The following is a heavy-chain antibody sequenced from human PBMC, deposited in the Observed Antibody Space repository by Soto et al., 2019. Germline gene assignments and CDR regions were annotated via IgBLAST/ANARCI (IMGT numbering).Heavy chain of an antibody. CDR3: ARMATFGSLHWFDS. J-gene: IGHJ5*01. CDR2: MNPGSGDT. CDR1: GYSFTNND. Sequence: ASVKVSCKASGYSFTNNDVTWVRQATGQGLEWMGWMNPGSGDTGYAQKFQGRVTMTRDISIATAYMELSSLRSDDTAIYYGARMATFGSLHWFDSWGQGTLVTVYS. V-gene: IGHV1-8*01. D-gene: IGHD3-16*01.